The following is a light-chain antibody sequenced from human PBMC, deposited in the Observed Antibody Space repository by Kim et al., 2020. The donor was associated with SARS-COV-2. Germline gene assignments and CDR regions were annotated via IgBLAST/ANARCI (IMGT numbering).Light chain of an antibody. CDR1: QSISSD. J-gene: IGKJ1*01. V-gene: IGKV3-15*01. CDR2: GAS. CDR3: QQYHNWPPRT. Sequence: SPGDRITLSCRASQSISSDLAWYQQKPGQAPRLRIYGASTRATDIPVRFSGSGSGTEFTLTISSLQSEDFAVYYCQQYHNWPPRTFGQGTKVDIK.